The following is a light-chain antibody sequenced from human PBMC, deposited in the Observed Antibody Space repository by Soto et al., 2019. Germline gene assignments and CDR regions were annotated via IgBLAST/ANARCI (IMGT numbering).Light chain of an antibody. Sequence: EVVLTQSPDTLSLSVGERASLSCRASQSISSNFLAWYQQKPGQAPRLLIYSASTRATGVPDRFSGSGSGTHFTLTSTRLEPEDFAIYICQNYNLSFGPGTKVEIK. J-gene: IGKJ3*01. V-gene: IGKV3-20*01. CDR3: QNYNLS. CDR2: SAS. CDR1: QSISSNF.